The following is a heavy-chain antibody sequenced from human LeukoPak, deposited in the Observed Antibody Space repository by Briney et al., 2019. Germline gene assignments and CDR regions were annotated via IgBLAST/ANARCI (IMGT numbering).Heavy chain of an antibody. J-gene: IGHJ6*03. CDR2: ISYDGSNK. CDR3: ARDASIAAAGTYYYYYMDV. V-gene: IGHV3-30*03. CDR1: GFTFSSYG. Sequence: PGRSLRLSCAASGFTFSSYGMHWVRQAPGKGLEWVAVISYDGSNKYYADSVKGRFTISRDNSKNTLYLQMNSLRAEDTAVYYCARDASIAAAGTYYYYYMDVWGKGTTVTVSS. D-gene: IGHD6-13*01.